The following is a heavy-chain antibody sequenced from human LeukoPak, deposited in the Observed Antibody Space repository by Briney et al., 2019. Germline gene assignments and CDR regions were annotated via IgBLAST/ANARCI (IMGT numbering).Heavy chain of an antibody. CDR1: GGSISSGSYY. CDR3: ARDGLWFGDY. CDR2: IYTSGST. D-gene: IGHD3-10*01. J-gene: IGHJ4*02. Sequence: SETLSLTCTVSGGSISSGSYYWSWIRQPAGKGLEWIGRIYTSGSTNYNPSLKSRVTISVDTSKNQFSLKLSSVTAADTAVYYCARDGLWFGDYWGQGTLVTVSS. V-gene: IGHV4-61*02.